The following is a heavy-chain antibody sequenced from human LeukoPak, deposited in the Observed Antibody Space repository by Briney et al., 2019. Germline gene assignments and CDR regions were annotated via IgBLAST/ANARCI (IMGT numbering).Heavy chain of an antibody. J-gene: IGHJ4*02. V-gene: IGHV1-2*02. D-gene: IGHD1-26*01. CDR2: INPNSGGT. CDR3: ARVQAGLSGSYYGGFAY. CDR1: GYTFTGYY. Sequence: GASVKVSCKASGYTFTGYYMHWVRQAPGQGLEWMGWINPNSGGTNYAQKFQGRVTMTRDTSISTAYMELSRLRSDDTAVYYCARVQAGLSGSYYGGFAYWGQGTLVTVSS.